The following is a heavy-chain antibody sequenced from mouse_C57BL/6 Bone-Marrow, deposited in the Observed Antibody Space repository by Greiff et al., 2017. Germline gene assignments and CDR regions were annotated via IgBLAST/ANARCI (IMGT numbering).Heavy chain of an antibody. CDR2: IDPEDGET. D-gene: IGHD1-1*01. V-gene: IGHV14-2*01. CDR3: TRSLIYYGTNY. J-gene: IGHJ2*01. Sequence: VQLKQSGAELVKPGASVKLSCTASGFNIQDYYIHWVKQRTEQGLEWIGRIDPEDGETNYAPKFQDKATITADPSSNTAYLQLSSLTSEDTAVYYCTRSLIYYGTNYWGQGTTLTVSS. CDR1: GFNIQDYY.